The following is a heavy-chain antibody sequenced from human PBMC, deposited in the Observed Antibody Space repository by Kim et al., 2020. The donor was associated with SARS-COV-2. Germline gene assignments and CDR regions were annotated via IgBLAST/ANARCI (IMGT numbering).Heavy chain of an antibody. D-gene: IGHD3-3*01. J-gene: IGHJ3*02. Sequence: GGSLRLSCAVSGFTVSSNYMRCVRQAPGKGLEWVEVIDSGGSTYYADCVKGRFTISRDNSKNQLYLQMNSLRAEDTAVYYCARDRVILDVFAIWGQGTMV. V-gene: IGHV3-66*01. CDR3: ARDRVILDVFAI. CDR1: GFTVSSNY. CDR2: IDSGGST.